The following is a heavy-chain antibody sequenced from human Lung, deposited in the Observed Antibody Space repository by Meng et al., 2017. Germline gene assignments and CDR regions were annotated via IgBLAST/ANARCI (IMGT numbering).Heavy chain of an antibody. V-gene: IGHV3-74*02. CDR1: GFTVANRG. Sequence: VSGEGQFERWGSLVTPAASLGFTVANRGVHWCPQFPGKGLVCVSRVNPDVNDVNYVDSVKCRFTICRDNAKDTVFLQINNLGGDDTAVYYCTNDRLSEWGQGTLVTVSS. CDR3: TNDRLSE. J-gene: IGHJ1*01. D-gene: IGHD1-1*01. CDR2: VNPDVNDV.